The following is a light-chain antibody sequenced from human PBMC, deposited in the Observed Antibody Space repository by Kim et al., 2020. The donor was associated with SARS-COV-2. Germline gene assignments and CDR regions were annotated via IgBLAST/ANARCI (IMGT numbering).Light chain of an antibody. Sequence: SASVGDIITITCRASQNIGGFLAWYQQKPGKAPNLLIYETSVLETGVPLRFSGSASGTEFTLTITSLQPDDFATYYCQQYNSFWTFGPGTKVDIK. CDR3: QQYNSFWT. J-gene: IGKJ1*01. V-gene: IGKV1-5*03. CDR2: ETS. CDR1: QNIGGF.